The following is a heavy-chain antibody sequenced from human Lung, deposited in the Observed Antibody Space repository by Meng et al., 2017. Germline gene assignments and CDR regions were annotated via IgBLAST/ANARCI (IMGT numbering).Heavy chain of an antibody. CDR1: GYTFNAFA. CDR3: ARDGYPVLGGVSAFDY. D-gene: IGHD3-16*01. CDR2: INPNTGNP. Sequence: QVQLVQSGSELNKPGASVKVSCEASGYTFNAFAMNWVRQAPGHGLEWLGWINPNTGNPTYARGFTGRFVFSLDTSVSTAYLEISSLKAEDTAMYYCARDGYPVLGGVSAFDYWGQGTLVTVSS. V-gene: IGHV7-4-1*02. J-gene: IGHJ4*02.